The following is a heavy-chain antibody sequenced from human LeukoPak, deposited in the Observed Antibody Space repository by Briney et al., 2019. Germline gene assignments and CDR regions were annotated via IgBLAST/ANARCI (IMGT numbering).Heavy chain of an antibody. CDR1: GFTFSSYA. J-gene: IGHJ3*02. D-gene: IGHD2-2*01. CDR2: ISGGGAST. Sequence: QTGGSLTLSCAASGFTFSSYAMSWVRQAPGKGLEWVSGISGGGASTYYADSVKRRFTISRDNSKNTLYLQMNSLRAEDTAVYYCARHLVPTAMLTAFDIWGQGTMVTVSS. CDR3: ARHLVPTAMLTAFDI. V-gene: IGHV3-23*01.